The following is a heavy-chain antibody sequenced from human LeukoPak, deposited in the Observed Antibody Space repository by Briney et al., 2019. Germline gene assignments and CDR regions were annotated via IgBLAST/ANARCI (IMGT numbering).Heavy chain of an antibody. CDR1: GGSISSYY. CDR2: IYYSGST. CDR3: ARHVRGSYKFFDY. D-gene: IGHD1-26*01. Sequence: SETLSLTCTVSGGSISSYYWSWIRQPPEKGLEWIGYIYYSGSTNYNPSLKSRVTISVDTSKNQFSLKLSSVTAADTAVYYCARHVRGSYKFFDYWGQGTLVTVSS. J-gene: IGHJ4*02. V-gene: IGHV4-59*08.